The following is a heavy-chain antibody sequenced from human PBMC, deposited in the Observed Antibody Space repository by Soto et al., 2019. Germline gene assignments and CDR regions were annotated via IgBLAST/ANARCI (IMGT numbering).Heavy chain of an antibody. J-gene: IGHJ4*02. Sequence: EVQLEGSGGGLVQPGGSLRLSCAASGITFSSYWMKWVRQAPGKGLEWVANIKQDGNEKYYVDSMEGRFTISRDNDKNSPYLKMNGLRVEDTAVYYCVPRGSRGQGILVTVSS. CDR2: IKQDGNEK. CDR3: VPRGS. V-gene: IGHV3-7*01. CDR1: GITFSSYW.